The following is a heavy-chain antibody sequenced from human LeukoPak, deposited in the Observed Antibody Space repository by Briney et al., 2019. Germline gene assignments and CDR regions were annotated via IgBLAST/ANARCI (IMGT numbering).Heavy chain of an antibody. CDR2: ISGSNGRT. CDR1: GFTFSSYA. J-gene: IGHJ4*02. Sequence: PGGSLRLSCAASGFTFSSYAMSRVRQAPGKGLEWVSAISGSNGRTYYADSVKGRFTISRDNSKNTLYLQMNSLRAEDTAIYYCAKQGSSSWYYFDYWGQGTLVAVSS. V-gene: IGHV3-23*01. D-gene: IGHD6-13*01. CDR3: AKQGSSSWYYFDY.